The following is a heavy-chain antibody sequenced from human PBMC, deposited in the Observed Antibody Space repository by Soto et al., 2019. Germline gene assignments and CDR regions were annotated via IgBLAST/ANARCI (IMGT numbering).Heavy chain of an antibody. CDR2: IDPSGSQT. J-gene: IGHJ5*02. D-gene: IGHD6-13*01. CDR3: ARVEAGGNFGSFDP. CDR1: GYSLTSYW. V-gene: IGHV5-10-1*01. Sequence: GESLKISCKGSGYSLTSYWINWVRQMPGKDLEWMGRIDPSGSQTNYNPSFQGHVSISADKSISTAYLQWSSLKASDTAMYYCARVEAGGNFGSFDPWGQGTLVTVSS.